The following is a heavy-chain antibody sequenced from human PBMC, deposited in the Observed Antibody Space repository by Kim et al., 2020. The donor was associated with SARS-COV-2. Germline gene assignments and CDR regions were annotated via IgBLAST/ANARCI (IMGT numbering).Heavy chain of an antibody. J-gene: IGHJ4*02. V-gene: IGHV3-9*01. D-gene: IGHD6-13*01. CDR3: AKDEGSSWFLFDY. Sequence: YADSVKGRFTISRDNAKNSLYLQMNSLRAEDTALYYCAKDEGSSWFLFDYWGQGTLVTVSS.